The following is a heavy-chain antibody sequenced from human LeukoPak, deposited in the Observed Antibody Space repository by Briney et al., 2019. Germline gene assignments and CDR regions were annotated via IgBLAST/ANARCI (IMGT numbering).Heavy chain of an antibody. CDR3: ARENLDAFDI. V-gene: IGHV3-30*02. J-gene: IGHJ3*02. CDR2: IRYDGSNK. Sequence: GGSLRLSCAASGFTFSNYGMHWVRQAPGKGLEWVAFIRYDGSNKYYADSVKGRFTISRDNSKNTLYLQMNSLRAEDTAVYYCARENLDAFDIWGQGTMVTVSS. CDR1: GFTFSNYG.